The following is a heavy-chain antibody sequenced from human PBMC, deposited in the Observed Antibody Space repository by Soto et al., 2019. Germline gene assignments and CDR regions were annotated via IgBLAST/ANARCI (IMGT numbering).Heavy chain of an antibody. D-gene: IGHD3-9*01. J-gene: IGHJ4*02. CDR3: AKVSTGYYYYFGS. Sequence: PGGSLRLSCAASGFTFSSYAMSWVRQAPGKGLEWVSGIGGSGSSTFYADSVKGRFTISRDNSKNTLYLQMNSLRAEDTAVYHCAKVSTGYYYYFGSWGRGTLGTVS. V-gene: IGHV3-23*01. CDR2: IGGSGSST. CDR1: GFTFSSYA.